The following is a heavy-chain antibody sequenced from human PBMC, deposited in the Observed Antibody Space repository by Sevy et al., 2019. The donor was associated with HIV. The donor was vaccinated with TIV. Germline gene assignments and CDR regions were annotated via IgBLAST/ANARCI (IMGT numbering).Heavy chain of an antibody. Sequence: GGSLRLSCEASGFTLGDYYMSWIRQAPGKGLEWISYIDRSGSDLYYADSVKGRFTISRDNGKKSLYLQMRSLRTDDTAVYYCARDLGGVTNQCFYYYMDVWGKGTTVTVSS. J-gene: IGHJ6*03. V-gene: IGHV3-11*04. CDR3: ARDLGGVTNQCFYYYMDV. CDR1: GFTLGDYY. CDR2: IDRSGSDL. D-gene: IGHD3-16*01.